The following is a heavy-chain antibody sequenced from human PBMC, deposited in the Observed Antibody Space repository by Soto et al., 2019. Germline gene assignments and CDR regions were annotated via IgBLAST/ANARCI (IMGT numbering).Heavy chain of an antibody. Sequence: PSETLSPTSTVSGGSISSYYWSWVRHPAGKGLEWIGRIYTSGSTNYNPPVKRRVNMSVDTSKNQFSLKLSSVTAADTAVYYCERSLPYYFDYWGQGTLVTVSS. V-gene: IGHV4-4*07. CDR1: GGSISSYY. CDR2: IYTSGST. J-gene: IGHJ4*02. CDR3: ERSLPYYFDY.